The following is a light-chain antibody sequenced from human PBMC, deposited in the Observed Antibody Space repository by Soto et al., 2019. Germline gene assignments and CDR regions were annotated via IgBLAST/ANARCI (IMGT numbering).Light chain of an antibody. CDR3: NSYTTSSTLPYV. V-gene: IGLV2-14*03. Sequence: QSALTQPASVSGSPGQSITISCTGTSSDVGGYNYVSWYQQHPGKAPKVMIYDVSSRPSGVSNRFSGSKSGNTASLTISGLQAEDDADEYCNSYTTSSTLPYVFGTGTKLTVL. CDR2: DVS. CDR1: SSDVGGYNY. J-gene: IGLJ1*01.